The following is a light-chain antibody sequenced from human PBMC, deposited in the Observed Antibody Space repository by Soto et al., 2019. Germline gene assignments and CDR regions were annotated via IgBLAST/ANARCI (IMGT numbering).Light chain of an antibody. V-gene: IGLV4-60*02. CDR2: LEAGGSY. CDR1: SGHSSYI. CDR3: ETWDSSILV. J-gene: IGLJ2*01. Sequence: QSVLTQSSSASASLGSSVKLTCTLSSGHSSYIIAWHQQQPGKAPRYLMKLEAGGSYNKGSGVPDRFSGSSSGADRYLTISNLQFEDEADYYCETWDSSILVFGGGTKRTVL.